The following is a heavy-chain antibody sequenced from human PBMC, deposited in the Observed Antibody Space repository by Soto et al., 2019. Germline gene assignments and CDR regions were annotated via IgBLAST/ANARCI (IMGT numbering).Heavy chain of an antibody. D-gene: IGHD2-2*01. V-gene: IGHV1-69*06. CDR3: ARGVVPAAGAAPHYFHSCVDV. CDR1: GDTFKKFA. CDR2: IIPMFGTT. J-gene: IGHJ6*02. Sequence: QVQLVQAGPEVQKPGSSVKVSCKTSGDTFKKFAISWVRQAPGQGPEWMGGIIPMFGTTKYTQKFQGRVTFTADKSTGTAYMELTSLMSEDTATYFCARGVVPAAGAAPHYFHSCVDVWGQWTTVTVSS.